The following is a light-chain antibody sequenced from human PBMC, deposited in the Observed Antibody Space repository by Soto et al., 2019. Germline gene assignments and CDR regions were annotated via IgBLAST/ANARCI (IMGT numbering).Light chain of an antibody. V-gene: IGKV3-11*01. CDR2: DAS. CDR1: QSVSSY. J-gene: IGKJ4*01. CDR3: QQCSNWPLT. Sequence: EIVLTQSPATLSLSPGKRATLSCRASQSVSSYLAWYQQKPGQAPRLLIYDASNRATGIPARFSGSGSGTDFTLTISSLEPEDFAVHYCQQCSNWPLTSGGGTKVDIK.